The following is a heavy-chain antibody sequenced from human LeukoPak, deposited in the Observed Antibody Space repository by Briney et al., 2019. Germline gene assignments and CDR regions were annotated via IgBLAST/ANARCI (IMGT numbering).Heavy chain of an antibody. Sequence: ASVKVSCKASGYTFISYYMHWVRQAPGQGLEWMGIINPSGGSTSYAQKFQGRVTMTRDTSTSTVYMELSSLRSEDTAVYYCAAVGYDFWSGRREYSYYMDVWGKGTTVTVSS. CDR3: AAVGYDFWSGRREYSYYMDV. CDR1: GYTFISYY. V-gene: IGHV1-46*01. J-gene: IGHJ6*03. D-gene: IGHD3-3*01. CDR2: INPSGGST.